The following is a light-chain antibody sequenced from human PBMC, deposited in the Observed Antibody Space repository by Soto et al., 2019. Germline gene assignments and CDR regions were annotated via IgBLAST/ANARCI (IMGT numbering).Light chain of an antibody. Sequence: DIQMTQSPATLSASVGDRVTITCRASQSISSWLAWYPQKPGKAPKLLIYDAFILESGVPSRFSGSGSGIEFTLPISSLQPDDFAPYYCQQYNSYWTFGQGTKVEIK. CDR3: QQYNSYWT. CDR1: QSISSW. V-gene: IGKV1-5*01. J-gene: IGKJ1*01. CDR2: DAF.